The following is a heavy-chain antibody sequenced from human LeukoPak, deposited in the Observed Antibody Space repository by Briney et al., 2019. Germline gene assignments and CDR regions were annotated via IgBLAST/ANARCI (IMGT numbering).Heavy chain of an antibody. J-gene: IGHJ4*02. CDR3: AAHQGYCSGGGCGPY. Sequence: GGSLRLSCAASGFTFSTFGMHWVRQAPGKGLEWSAFIGNDGSNKYYVDSVKGRFTISRDNSKNTLYLQMNTLRAEDTAVYHCAAHQGYCSGGGCGPYWGQGAQVTVSS. D-gene: IGHD2-15*01. CDR1: GFTFSTFG. V-gene: IGHV3-30*02. CDR2: IGNDGSNK.